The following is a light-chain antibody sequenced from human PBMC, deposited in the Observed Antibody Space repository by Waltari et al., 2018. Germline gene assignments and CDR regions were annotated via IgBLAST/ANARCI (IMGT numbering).Light chain of an antibody. CDR2: KAS. J-gene: IGKJ2*01. CDR1: QSILTW. Sequence: DIQMTQSPSTLSASVGERVTITCRASQSILTWLAWYQQKPGKAPKLLIYKASNLQSGVPSRFSGSGSGTEFTLTISSLQPDDFATYYCQQYSSHYTFGQGTKLEIK. V-gene: IGKV1-5*03. CDR3: QQYSSHYT.